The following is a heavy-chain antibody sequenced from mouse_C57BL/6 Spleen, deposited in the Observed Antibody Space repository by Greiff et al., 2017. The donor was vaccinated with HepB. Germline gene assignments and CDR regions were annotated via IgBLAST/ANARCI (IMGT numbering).Heavy chain of an antibody. Sequence: VQLQQSGPELVKPGDSVKISCKASGYSFTGYFMNWVMQSHGKSLEWIGRINPYNGDTFYNQKFKGKATLTVDKSSSTAHMELRSLTSEDSAVYYCARGGSSNYAYYYAMDYWGQGTSVTVSS. CDR3: ARGGSSNYAYYYAMDY. D-gene: IGHD2-5*01. V-gene: IGHV1-20*01. J-gene: IGHJ4*01. CDR2: INPYNGDT. CDR1: GYSFTGYF.